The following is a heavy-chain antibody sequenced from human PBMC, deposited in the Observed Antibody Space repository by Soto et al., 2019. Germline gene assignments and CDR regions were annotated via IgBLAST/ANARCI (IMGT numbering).Heavy chain of an antibody. CDR2: INVGSGDT. Sequence: ASVKVSCKASGYSFTTYGLHWVRQAPGQRLEWMGWINVGSGDTKYSQKLQGRVTFTSDTSASTANMELSSLRSEDTAVYYCAIAPHCSTPSCYPGRWFDRWGQGTLVTVSS. CDR3: AIAPHCSTPSCYPGRWFDR. D-gene: IGHD2-2*01. CDR1: GYSFTTYG. J-gene: IGHJ5*02. V-gene: IGHV1-3*01.